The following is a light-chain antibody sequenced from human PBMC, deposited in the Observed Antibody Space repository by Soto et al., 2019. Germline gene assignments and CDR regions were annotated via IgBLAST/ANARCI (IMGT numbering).Light chain of an antibody. Sequence: DIQMTQSPSTLSGSVGDRVTITCRASQTISSWLAWYQQKPGKAPKLLIYKASSLESGVPSRFSGSGSGTEFTLTITSLQPEDFATYYCLQHNIYPLTFGGGTKVDIK. CDR3: LQHNIYPLT. CDR1: QTISSW. CDR2: KAS. V-gene: IGKV1-5*03. J-gene: IGKJ4*01.